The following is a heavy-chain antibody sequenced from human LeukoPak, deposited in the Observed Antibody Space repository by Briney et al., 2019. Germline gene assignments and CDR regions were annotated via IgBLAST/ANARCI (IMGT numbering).Heavy chain of an antibody. CDR1: GLTFSSYR. V-gene: IGHV3-21*01. CDR3: ARSGGGLDDY. Sequence: GGSLRLSCAASGLTFSSYRMNWVRQAPGKGLEWVSSISSSGNYIYYADSVKGRFTISRDNAKNSLYLQMNSLRAEDTAVYYCARSGGGLDDYWGQGTLVTVSS. J-gene: IGHJ4*02. CDR2: ISSSGNYI. D-gene: IGHD3/OR15-3a*01.